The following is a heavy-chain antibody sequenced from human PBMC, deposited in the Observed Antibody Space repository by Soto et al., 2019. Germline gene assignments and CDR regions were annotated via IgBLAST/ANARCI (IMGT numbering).Heavy chain of an antibody. V-gene: IGHV4-59*08. J-gene: IGHJ4*02. CDR1: GGSISSHF. CDR3: ARQGWSNVDY. Sequence: QVQLQESGPGLVKPSETLSLTCTVSGGSISSHFWSWIRQPPGKGLEWTGYIYYSGNTNYNPSLRSRVTTSAATSKNQSSVNLSSVTAADAAVYYCARQGWSNVDYWGQGTLVTVSS. CDR2: IYYSGNT. D-gene: IGHD6-19*01.